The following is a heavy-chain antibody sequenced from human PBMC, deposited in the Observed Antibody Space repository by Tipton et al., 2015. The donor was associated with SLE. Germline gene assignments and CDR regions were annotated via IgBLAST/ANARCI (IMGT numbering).Heavy chain of an antibody. CDR2: INHSGST. CDR3: ASAGVRFLEWLFRRGAFDI. J-gene: IGHJ3*02. V-gene: IGHV4-34*01. Sequence: TLSLTCAVYGGSFSGYYCSWIRQPPGKGLEWIGEINHSGSTNYNPSLKSRVTISVGTSKNQFSLKLSSVTAADTAVYYCASAGVRFLEWLFRRGAFDIWGQGTMVTVSS. D-gene: IGHD3-3*01. CDR1: GGSFSGYY.